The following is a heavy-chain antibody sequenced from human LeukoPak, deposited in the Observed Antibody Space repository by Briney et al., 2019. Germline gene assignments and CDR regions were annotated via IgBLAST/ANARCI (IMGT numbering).Heavy chain of an antibody. Sequence: GGSLRLSCAASGFTFSSYSMSWVRQAPGKGREWVSAISGSGGSTYYADSVKGRFTISRDNSKNTLYLQMNSLRAEDTAVYYCAKEGTARRGYGMDVWGQGTTVTVSS. CDR3: AKEGTARRGYGMDV. J-gene: IGHJ6*02. CDR1: GFTFSSYS. CDR2: ISGSGGST. D-gene: IGHD6-6*01. V-gene: IGHV3-23*01.